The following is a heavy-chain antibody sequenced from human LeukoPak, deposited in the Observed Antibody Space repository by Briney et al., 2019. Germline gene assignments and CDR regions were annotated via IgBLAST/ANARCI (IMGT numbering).Heavy chain of an antibody. CDR1: GGSISGSSYY. Sequence: SETLSFTCTVSGGSISGSSYYWGWIRQPPGKGLEWIGSIYYSGSTYYNPSLKSRVTISVDTSKNQFSLQLSSVTAADTAVYYCARAPSSPRRYFDYWGQGTLVTVSS. J-gene: IGHJ4*02. D-gene: IGHD6-13*01. CDR3: ARAPSSPRRYFDY. CDR2: IYYSGST. V-gene: IGHV4-39*07.